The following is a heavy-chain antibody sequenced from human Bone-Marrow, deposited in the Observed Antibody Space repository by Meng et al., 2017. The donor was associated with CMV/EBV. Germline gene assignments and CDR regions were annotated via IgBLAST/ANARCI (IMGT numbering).Heavy chain of an antibody. J-gene: IGHJ4*02. V-gene: IGHV2-5*02. CDR2: NYWDDDK. Sequence: QIPSKESGPTLRRPTQPLGLTCTVSGFPLSTTGVGVAWIRKPPGKALEWLALNYWDDDKRYSPSLKNRLTITKDTSKNQVILTMTNMDPVDTGTYYCAHRITYYRGAFDFWGQGTLVTVSS. D-gene: IGHD3-3*01. CDR1: GFPLSTTGVG. CDR3: AHRITYYRGAFDF.